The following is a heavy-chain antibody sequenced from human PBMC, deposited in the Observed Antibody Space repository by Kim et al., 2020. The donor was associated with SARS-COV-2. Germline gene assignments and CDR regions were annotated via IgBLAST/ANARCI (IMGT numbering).Heavy chain of an antibody. J-gene: IGHJ5*02. V-gene: IGHV5-51*01. CDR2: IYPGDSDT. D-gene: IGHD6-13*01. CDR1: GYSFTSYW. CDR3: ARSRIAAAGTLAWFDP. Sequence: GESLKISCKGSGYSFTSYWIGWVRQMPGKGLEWMGIIYPGDSDTRYSPSFQGQVTISADKSISTAYLQWSSLKASDTAMYYCARSRIAAAGTLAWFDPWGQGTLVTVSS.